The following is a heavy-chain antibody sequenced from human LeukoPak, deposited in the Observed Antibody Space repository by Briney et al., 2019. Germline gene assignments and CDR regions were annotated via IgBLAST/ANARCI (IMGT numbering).Heavy chain of an antibody. J-gene: IGHJ4*02. D-gene: IGHD3-22*01. CDR2: IKSKTDGGTT. CDR1: GFTFSSYT. CDR3: TTVPGGYYDYFDY. V-gene: IGHV3-15*01. Sequence: GGSLRLSCAASGFTFSSYTMNWVRQAPGKGLEWVGRIKSKTDGGTTDYAAPVKGRFTISRDDSKNTLYLQMNSLKTEDTAVYYCTTVPGGYYDYFDYWGQGTQVTVSS.